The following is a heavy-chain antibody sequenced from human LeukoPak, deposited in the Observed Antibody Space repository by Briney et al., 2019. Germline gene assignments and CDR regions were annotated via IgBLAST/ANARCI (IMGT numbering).Heavy chain of an antibody. D-gene: IGHD6-19*01. CDR2: ISGSGGST. V-gene: IGHV3-23*01. CDR1: GFTFSSYA. Sequence: GGSLRLSCAASGFTFSSYAMSWVRQAPGKGLEWVSAISGSGGSTYYADSVKGRFTISRDNAKNTLYLQMNSLRAEDTAVYYCANSVAGTNFDYWGQGTLVTVSS. J-gene: IGHJ4*02. CDR3: ANSVAGTNFDY.